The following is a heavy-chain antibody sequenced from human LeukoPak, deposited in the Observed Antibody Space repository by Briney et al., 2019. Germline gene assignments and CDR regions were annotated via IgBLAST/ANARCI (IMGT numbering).Heavy chain of an antibody. CDR1: GYTFTSYY. CDR3: ARGLAYYYDSSGYYAKWYYYYYMDV. J-gene: IGHJ6*03. D-gene: IGHD3-22*01. Sequence: ASVKVSCKASGYTFTSYYMHWVRQAPGQGLEWMGIINPSGGSTSYAQKFQGRVTMTRDTSTSTAYMELSSLRSEDTAVYYCARGLAYYYDSSGYYAKWYYYYYMDVWGKGTTVTVSS. CDR2: INPSGGST. V-gene: IGHV1-46*01.